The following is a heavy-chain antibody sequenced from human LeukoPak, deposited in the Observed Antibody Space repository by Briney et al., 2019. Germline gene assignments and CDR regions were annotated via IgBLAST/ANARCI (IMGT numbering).Heavy chain of an antibody. D-gene: IGHD5-12*01. V-gene: IGHV4-59*08. CDR2: IYYSGST. Sequence: PSETLSLTCTVSGGSISSYYWSWIRQPPGKGLEWIGYIYYSGSTNYNPSLKSRVTISVDTSKNQFSLKLSSVTAADTAVYYCARLAAYSGYDWVPTNHYYYYGMDVWGQGTTVTVSS. J-gene: IGHJ6*02. CDR3: ARLAAYSGYDWVPTNHYYYYGMDV. CDR1: GGSISSYY.